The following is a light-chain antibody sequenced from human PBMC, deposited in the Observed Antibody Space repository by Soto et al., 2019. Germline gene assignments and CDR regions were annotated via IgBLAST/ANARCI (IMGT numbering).Light chain of an antibody. CDR2: GVS. J-gene: IGKJ1*01. V-gene: IGKV3-20*01. CDR3: QQYGTLPWT. Sequence: EIVLTHSPGTLSLSPGERATLSCRASQSVSSNYLAWYQQKPGQAPRLLMYGVSSRASGVPDRFSGSGSGTDFTLSISGLEPEDFAVYSCQQYGTLPWTFGQGTKVDIK. CDR1: QSVSSNY.